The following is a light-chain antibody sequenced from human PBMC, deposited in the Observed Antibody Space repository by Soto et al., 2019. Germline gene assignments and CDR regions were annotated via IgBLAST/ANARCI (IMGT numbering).Light chain of an antibody. CDR1: QTISSW. V-gene: IGKV1-5*03. CDR3: QQYNSYSSKT. J-gene: IGKJ1*01. CDR2: KAS. Sequence: DIQMTQSPSTLSGSVGDRVTITCRASQTISSWLAWYQQKPGKAPKLLIYKASTLKSGVPSRFSGSGSGTEFTLTITSLQPDDFATYYCQQYNSYSSKTFGQGTKVDIK.